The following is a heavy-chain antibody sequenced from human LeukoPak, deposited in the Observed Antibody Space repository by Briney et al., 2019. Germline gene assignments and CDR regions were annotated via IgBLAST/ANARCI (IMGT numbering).Heavy chain of an antibody. J-gene: IGHJ4*02. D-gene: IGHD2-15*01. CDR2: ISSSSSYI. CDR1: GFTFSSYA. Sequence: PGGSLGLSCAASGFTFSSYAMSWVRQAPGKGLEWVSSISSSSSYIYYADSVKGRFTISRDNSKNTLYLQMNSLRAEDTAVYYCALQDKGGDYWGQGTLVTVSS. V-gene: IGHV3-21*01. CDR3: ALQDKGGDY.